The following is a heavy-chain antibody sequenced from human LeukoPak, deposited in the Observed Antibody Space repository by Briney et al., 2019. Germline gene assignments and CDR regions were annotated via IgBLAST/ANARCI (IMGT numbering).Heavy chain of an antibody. CDR3: ARGGGIAVAASRYYFDY. J-gene: IGHJ4*02. Sequence: SETLSLTCAVSGGSISSSNWWSWVRQPPGKGLEWIGEINHSGSTNYNPSLKSRVTISVDTSKNQFSLKLSSVTAADTAVYYCARGGGIAVAASRYYFDYWGQGTLVTVSS. D-gene: IGHD6-19*01. CDR1: GGSISSSNW. CDR2: INHSGST. V-gene: IGHV4-4*02.